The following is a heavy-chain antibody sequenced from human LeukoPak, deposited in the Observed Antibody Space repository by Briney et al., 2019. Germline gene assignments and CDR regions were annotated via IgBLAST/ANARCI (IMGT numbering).Heavy chain of an antibody. Sequence: SCKASGYTFSSYAMSWVRQAPGKGLEWVANINQDGTDKYYVDSVKGRFTFSRDNAQNSLYLQMSSLRVEDTAVYYCVTYSTGLYKGLEFWGQGTQVTVSS. CDR3: VTYSTGLYKGLEF. CDR1: GYTFSSYA. V-gene: IGHV3-7*03. J-gene: IGHJ4*02. D-gene: IGHD2-8*02. CDR2: INQDGTDK.